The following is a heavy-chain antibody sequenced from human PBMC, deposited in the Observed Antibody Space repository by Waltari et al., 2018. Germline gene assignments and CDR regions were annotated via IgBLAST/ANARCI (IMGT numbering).Heavy chain of an antibody. V-gene: IGHV1-8*02. CDR3: ARWQKETDAFDI. J-gene: IGHJ3*02. CDR2: MNPNSGDT. D-gene: IGHD5-12*01. Sequence: QVQLVQSGAEVKNPGASVKVSCKASGYTFITYDMHWLRQAAGQGLEWMGWMNPNSGDTGYAQKFQGRVSMTRDTSVSTAYMELSSLRPEDTAVYYCARWQKETDAFDIWGQGTVVTVSP. CDR1: GYTFITYD.